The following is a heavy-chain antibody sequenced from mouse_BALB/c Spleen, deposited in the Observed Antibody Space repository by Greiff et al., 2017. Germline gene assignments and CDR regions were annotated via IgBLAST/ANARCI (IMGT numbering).Heavy chain of an antibody. CDR3: ARHDYYGSSYFDY. Sequence: EVQLVESGGGLVKPGGSLKLSCAASGFAFSSYDMSWVRQTPEKRLEWVAYISSGGGSTYYPDTVKGRFTISRDNAKNTLYLQMSSLKSEDTAMYYCARHDYYGSSYFDYWGQGTTLTVSS. D-gene: IGHD1-1*01. CDR1: GFAFSSYD. J-gene: IGHJ2*01. V-gene: IGHV5-12-1*01. CDR2: ISSGGGST.